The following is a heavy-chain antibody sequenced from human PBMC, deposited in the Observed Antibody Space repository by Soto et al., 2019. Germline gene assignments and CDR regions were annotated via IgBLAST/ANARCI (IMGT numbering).Heavy chain of an antibody. Sequence: QITLKESGPPLVKPTQTLTLTCSLSGFSVSSNGARVGWIRQPPGKALEWLALIYWDDDKHYNPSLKTRLTISKDTPKSQLVLTVTDMDPVDTAPYYCVPGTLGMFGHVYFDYGAPGTLVTAPS. CDR1: GFSVSSNGAR. J-gene: IGHJ4*02. D-gene: IGHD3-3*02. CDR2: IYWDDDK. CDR3: VPGTLGMFGHVYFDY. V-gene: IGHV2-5*02.